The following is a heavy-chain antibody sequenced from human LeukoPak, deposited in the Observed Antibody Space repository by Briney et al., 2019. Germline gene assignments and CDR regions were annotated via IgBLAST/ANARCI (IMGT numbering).Heavy chain of an antibody. CDR3: ARGAVAHFDY. CDR1: GDSVSSNGAA. D-gene: IGHD6-19*01. Sequence: SQTLSLTRAISGDSVSSNGAAWNWIRQSPSRGLEWLGRTYYRSKWYTDYAVSVKSRISINSDTSKNQFSLQLNSVTPEDTAVYYCARGAVAHFDYWGQGTLVTVSS. V-gene: IGHV6-1*01. CDR2: TYYRSKWYT. J-gene: IGHJ4*02.